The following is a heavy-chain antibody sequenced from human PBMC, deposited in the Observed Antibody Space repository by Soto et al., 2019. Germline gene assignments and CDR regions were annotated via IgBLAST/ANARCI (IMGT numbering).Heavy chain of an antibody. Sequence: SVKVSCKASGGTFSSYTISWVRQAPGQGLEWMGRIIPILGIANYAQKFQGRVTITADKSTSTAYMELSSLRSEDTAVYYCASRLGGAYNWFYPWGQGTLVTVSS. CDR3: ASRLGGAYNWFYP. J-gene: IGHJ5*02. V-gene: IGHV1-69*02. D-gene: IGHD2-21*01. CDR2: IIPILGIA. CDR1: GGTFSSYT.